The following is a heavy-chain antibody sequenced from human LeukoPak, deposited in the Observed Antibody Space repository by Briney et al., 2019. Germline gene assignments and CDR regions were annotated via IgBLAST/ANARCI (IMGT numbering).Heavy chain of an antibody. D-gene: IGHD3-22*01. V-gene: IGHV3-33*06. CDR3: AKDPYYYSSGYSYFDY. Sequence: GSLRLSCAASGFTFSSYGMHWVRQAPGKGLEWVAVIWYDGSNKYYADSVKGRLTISRDNSKNTLYLQMNSLRAEDTAVYYCAKDPYYYSSGYSYFDYWGQGTLVTVSS. CDR1: GFTFSSYG. J-gene: IGHJ4*02. CDR2: IWYDGSNK.